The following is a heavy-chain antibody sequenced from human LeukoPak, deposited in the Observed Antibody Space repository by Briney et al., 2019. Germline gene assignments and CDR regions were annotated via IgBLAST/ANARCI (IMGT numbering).Heavy chain of an antibody. CDR1: GSTFTSYG. CDR3: ARVSCSGGSCYPRGY. J-gene: IGHJ4*02. D-gene: IGHD2-15*01. V-gene: IGHV1-18*01. CDR2: ISAYNGNT. Sequence: GASVKVSCKASGSTFTSYGISWVRQAPGQGLEWMGWISAYNGNTNYAQKLQGRVTMTTDTSTSTAYMELRSLRSDDTAVYYCARVSCSGGSCYPRGYWGQGTLVTVSS.